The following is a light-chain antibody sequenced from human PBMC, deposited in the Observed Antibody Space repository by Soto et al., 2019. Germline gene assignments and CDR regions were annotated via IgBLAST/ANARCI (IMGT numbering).Light chain of an antibody. CDR2: GAS. CDR1: QSVSSTY. V-gene: IGKV3-20*01. Sequence: EIVLTQSPGTLSLSPGERATLSCRASQSVSSTYVAWYQQKSGQAPRLLIYGASSRATGIPDRFSGSGSGTDFTLTINSLQAEDVAVYYCQQYYSTPWTFGQGTKVDIK. CDR3: QQYYSTPWT. J-gene: IGKJ1*01.